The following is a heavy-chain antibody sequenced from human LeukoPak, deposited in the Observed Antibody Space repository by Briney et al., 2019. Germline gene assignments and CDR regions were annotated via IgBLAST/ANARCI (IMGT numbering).Heavy chain of an antibody. CDR2: IIPIFGTA. Sequence: SVKVSCXASGGTFSSYAISWVRQAPGQGLEWMGRIIPIFGTANYAQKFQGRVTITTDEPTSTAYMELSSLRSEDTAVYYCGAGTGTTDNYWGQGTLVTVSS. CDR1: GGTFSSYA. CDR3: GAGTGTTDNY. D-gene: IGHD1-1*01. V-gene: IGHV1-69*05. J-gene: IGHJ4*02.